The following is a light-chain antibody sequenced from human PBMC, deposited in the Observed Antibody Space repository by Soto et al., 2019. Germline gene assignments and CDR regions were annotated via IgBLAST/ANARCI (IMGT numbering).Light chain of an antibody. CDR1: SSNIGSNT. CDR3: AAWDDSLNGRV. V-gene: IGLV1-44*01. J-gene: IGLJ2*01. CDR2: SNN. Sequence: QSVLTQPPSASGTPGQRVTISCSGSSSNIGSNTVNWYQQLPGTAHKLLIYSNNQRPSGVPDRFSGSKSGTSASLAISGLQSEDEADYYCAAWDDSLNGRVFGGGTKLNVL.